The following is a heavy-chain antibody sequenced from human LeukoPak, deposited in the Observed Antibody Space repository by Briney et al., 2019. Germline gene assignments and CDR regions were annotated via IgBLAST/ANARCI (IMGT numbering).Heavy chain of an antibody. CDR1: GGSISRSDYY. CDR3: ARAIGFDDSGRYYPDY. CDR2: VYYSGRT. V-gene: IGHV4-39*01. Sequence: PSETLSLTCTVSGGSISRSDYYWGWIRQPPGKGLEWIGSVYYSGRTYYNPSLKSQVTISVDTSKNQFSLKVSPVTAADTAVYFCARAIGFDDSGRYYPDYWGQGTLVSVSS. J-gene: IGHJ4*01. D-gene: IGHD3-10*01.